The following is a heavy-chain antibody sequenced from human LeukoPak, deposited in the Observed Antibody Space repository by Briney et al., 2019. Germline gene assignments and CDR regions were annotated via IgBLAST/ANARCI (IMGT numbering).Heavy chain of an antibody. Sequence: GGSLRLSCAASGFTFSSYWMSWVRQAPGKGLEWVANIKQDGSEKYYVDSVKGRFTISRDNAKNSLYLQMNSLRAEDTAVYYCARDRITIFGPPKNWGQGTLVTVSS. D-gene: IGHD3-3*01. CDR1: GFTFSSYW. J-gene: IGHJ4*02. CDR2: IKQDGSEK. V-gene: IGHV3-7*01. CDR3: ARDRITIFGPPKN.